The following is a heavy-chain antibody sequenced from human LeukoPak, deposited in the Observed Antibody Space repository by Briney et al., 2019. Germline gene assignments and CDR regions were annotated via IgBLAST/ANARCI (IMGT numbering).Heavy chain of an antibody. CDR2: ITTSASAI. V-gene: IGHV3-48*03. J-gene: IGHJ4*02. CDR3: AREIVGSPHAFEY. D-gene: IGHD1-26*01. Sequence: PGGSLRLSCAASGFTFISHEMNWVRQAPGKGLEWVSFITTSASAIQYADSVKGRFTISRDNAKNLLYLQMNSLRAEDTAVYYCAREIVGSPHAFEYWGQGTLVTVSS. CDR1: GFTFISHE.